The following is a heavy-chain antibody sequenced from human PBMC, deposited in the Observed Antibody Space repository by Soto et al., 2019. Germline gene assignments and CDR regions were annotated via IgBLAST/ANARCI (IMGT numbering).Heavy chain of an antibody. V-gene: IGHV1-69*02. D-gene: IGHD4-17*01. J-gene: IGHJ4*02. Sequence: SVKVSCKASGGTFSSYTIRWEQQANGEGVEWMGRIIRILGIAKYAQKFQGRVTIPADQSTSTAYMELSSLRSEDTAVYYCARELRATVSPFDYWGQGTLVTVSS. CDR1: GGTFSSYT. CDR2: IIRILGIA. CDR3: ARELRATVSPFDY.